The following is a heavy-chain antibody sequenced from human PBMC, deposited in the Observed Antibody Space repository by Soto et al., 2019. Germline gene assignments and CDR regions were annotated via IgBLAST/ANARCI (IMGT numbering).Heavy chain of an antibody. D-gene: IGHD5-12*01. CDR1: GYTFTSSA. V-gene: IGHV1-58*02. J-gene: IGHJ3*02. CDR3: AAGGVDIVATDDAFDI. Sequence: ASVKVSCKASGYTFTSSAMQWVRQARGQRLEWIGWIVVGSGNTNYAQKFQERVTITRDMSTSTAYMELSSLRSEDTAVYYCAAGGVDIVATDDAFDIWGQGTMVTVSS. CDR2: IVVGSGNT.